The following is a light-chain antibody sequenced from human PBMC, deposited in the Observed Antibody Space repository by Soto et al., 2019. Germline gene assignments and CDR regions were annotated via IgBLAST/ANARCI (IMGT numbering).Light chain of an antibody. CDR3: RQYVTSPWA. V-gene: IGKV3-20*01. Sequence: EIVLTQSPGTLSLSPGERATLSCRASQSVSSSFLAWYQQKPGQAPRLLIYGASNRATGIPDRFSGSGSGTDFTLTISRLEPEDFAVYYCRQYVTSPWAFGQGTKVDIK. J-gene: IGKJ1*01. CDR2: GAS. CDR1: QSVSSSF.